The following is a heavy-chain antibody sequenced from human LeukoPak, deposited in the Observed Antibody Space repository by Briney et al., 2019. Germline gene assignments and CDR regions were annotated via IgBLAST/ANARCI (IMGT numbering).Heavy chain of an antibody. CDR1: GFTFSSYA. CDR3: AKDRHSPPSMITLGGVIVPFDY. Sequence: GRSLRLSCAASGFTFSSYAMHWVRQAPGKGLEWVAVISYDGSNKYYADSVKGRFTISRDNSKNTLYLQMNSLRAEDTAVYYCAKDRHSPPSMITLGGVIVPFDYWGQGTLVTVSS. V-gene: IGHV3-30-3*01. D-gene: IGHD3-16*02. J-gene: IGHJ4*02. CDR2: ISYDGSNK.